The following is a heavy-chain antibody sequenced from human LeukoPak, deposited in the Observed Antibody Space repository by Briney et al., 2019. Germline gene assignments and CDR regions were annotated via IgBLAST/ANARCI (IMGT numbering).Heavy chain of an antibody. CDR2: IIPIFGTA. J-gene: IGHJ6*03. V-gene: IGHV1-69*13. D-gene: IGHD5-12*01. CDR3: AREVGSLGYYYYYMDV. Sequence: RGASVTVSCKASGGTFSSYAISWVRQAPGQGLEWMGGIIPIFGTANYAQKFQGRVTITADESTSTAYMELSSLRSEDTAVYYCAREVGSLGYYYYYMDVWGKGTTVTIPS. CDR1: GGTFSSYA.